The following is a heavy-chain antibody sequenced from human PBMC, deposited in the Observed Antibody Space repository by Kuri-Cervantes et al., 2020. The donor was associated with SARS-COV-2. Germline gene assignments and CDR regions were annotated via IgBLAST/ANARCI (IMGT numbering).Heavy chain of an antibody. J-gene: IGHJ2*01. V-gene: IGHV4-34*01. CDR3: ARSRIAVADWYFDL. CDR2: INHSGST. Sequence: SETLSLTCAVYGGSFSGYYWSWIRQPPGKGLEWIGEINHSGSTNYNPSLKSRVTISVDTSKNQFSLKLSSVTAADTAVYYCARSRIAVADWYFDLWGRGTLVTVSS. CDR1: GGSFSGYY. D-gene: IGHD6-19*01.